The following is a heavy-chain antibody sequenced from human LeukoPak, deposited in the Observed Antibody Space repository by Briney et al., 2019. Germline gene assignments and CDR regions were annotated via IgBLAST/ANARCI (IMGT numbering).Heavy chain of an antibody. D-gene: IGHD3-10*01. CDR3: ARAPYGSGSYYYPY. CDR2: IYYSAST. Sequence: SETLSLTCTVSGVSISSGTYYWSWPRQHPGKGLEWIGYIYYSASTYYNPSLKSRVTISLEASENQFSLKLSSVTAADTAMYYCARAPYGSGSYYYPYWGQGTLVTVSS. V-gene: IGHV4-31*03. J-gene: IGHJ4*02. CDR1: GVSISSGTYY.